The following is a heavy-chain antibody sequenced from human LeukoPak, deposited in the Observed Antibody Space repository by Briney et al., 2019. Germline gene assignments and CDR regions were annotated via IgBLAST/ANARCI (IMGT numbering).Heavy chain of an antibody. Sequence: ASVKVSCKASGYTFTGYYMHWVRQAPGQGLEWMGWINPNSGGTHFPQKFQGRVTMTRDTSISTVYMEVRRLRSDDTAVYYCARDHDGIYGGNLGYFDFWGQGTLVTVSS. CDR1: GYTFTGYY. J-gene: IGHJ4*02. V-gene: IGHV1-2*02. D-gene: IGHD4-23*01. CDR3: ARDHDGIYGGNLGYFDF. CDR2: INPNSGGT.